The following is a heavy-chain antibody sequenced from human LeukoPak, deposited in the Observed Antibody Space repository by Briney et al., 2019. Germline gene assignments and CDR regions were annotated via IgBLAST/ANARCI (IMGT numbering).Heavy chain of an antibody. CDR3: AKTNGYYSD. CDR2: ISGSGGTT. Sequence: PGGSLRLSCAASGLTFSSYGMNWVRQAPGKGLEWVSGISGSGGTTYYADSVKGRFTISRDNSKNSLSLRVSSLRAEDTAVYYCAKTNGYYSDWGQGTLVTVSS. CDR1: GLTFSSYG. V-gene: IGHV3-23*01. D-gene: IGHD3-22*01. J-gene: IGHJ4*02.